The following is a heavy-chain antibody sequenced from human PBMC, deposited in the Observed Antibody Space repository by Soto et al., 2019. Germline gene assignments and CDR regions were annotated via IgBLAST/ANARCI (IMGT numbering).Heavy chain of an antibody. CDR1: GVSFWLSW. V-gene: IGHV3-7*03. Sequence: PWWSIKIACAACGVSFWLSWMSLVRQNPGKGLEWVANINEDGSEKFFADSVKGRFTISRDNAKNSLSLQMNSLTADDTAVYYCARTGWPQSSYYFDYWGQGTLVTVSS. CDR2: INEDGSEK. CDR3: ARTGWPQSSYYFDY. J-gene: IGHJ4*02. D-gene: IGHD3-16*01.